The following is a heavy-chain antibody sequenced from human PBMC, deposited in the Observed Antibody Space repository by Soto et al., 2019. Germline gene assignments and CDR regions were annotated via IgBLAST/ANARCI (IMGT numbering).Heavy chain of an antibody. V-gene: IGHV3-23*01. Sequence: PGGSLRLSCAASGFTFNSFAMTWVRQAPGQGLEWVSGISGTGGSTFYADSVKGRFTISRDNSKNTLYLQMNNLRAEDTAVYYCVKPGLALRLGELSPQSFYYYYGMDVWGQGTTVTVSS. CDR3: VKPGLALRLGELSPQSFYYYYGMDV. J-gene: IGHJ6*02. CDR2: ISGTGGST. CDR1: GFTFNSFA. D-gene: IGHD3-16*02.